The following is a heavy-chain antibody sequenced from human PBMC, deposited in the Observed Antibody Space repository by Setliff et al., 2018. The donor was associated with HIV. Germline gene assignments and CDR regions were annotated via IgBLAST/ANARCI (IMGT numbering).Heavy chain of an antibody. CDR3: ARRGWNGYKAFDY. V-gene: IGHV4-34*01. D-gene: IGHD5-12*01. CDR1: GESLSGYS. J-gene: IGHJ4*02. Sequence: PSETLSLTCGVYGESLSGYSWNWIRQSPGKGLQWIGEINHGGSTNCNPSLKSRVTISVDTSKNHFSLNLNSLTAADTAVYYCARRGWNGYKAFDYWGQGTLVTSPQ. CDR2: INHGGST.